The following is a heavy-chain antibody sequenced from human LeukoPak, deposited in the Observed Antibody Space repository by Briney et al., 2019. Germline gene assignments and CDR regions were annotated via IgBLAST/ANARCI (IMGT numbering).Heavy chain of an antibody. D-gene: IGHD3-22*01. CDR3: ATEDPYYDSSESAFDI. Sequence: EASVKVSCKVSGYTLTELSMHWVRQAPGKGLEWMGGFDPEDGETIYAQKFQGRVTMTEDTSTDTAYMELSSLRSEDTAVYYCATEDPYYDSSESAFDIWGQGTMVTVSS. CDR2: FDPEDGET. CDR1: GYTLTELS. V-gene: IGHV1-24*01. J-gene: IGHJ3*02.